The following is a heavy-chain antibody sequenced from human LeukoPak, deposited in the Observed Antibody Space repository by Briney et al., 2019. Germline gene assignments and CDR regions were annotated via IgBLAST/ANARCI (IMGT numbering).Heavy chain of an antibody. CDR3: AREDIVVVVAATRNHDAFDI. J-gene: IGHJ3*02. Sequence: SETLSLTCAVYGGSFSGCYWSWIRQPPGKGLEWIGEINHSGSTNYNPSLKSRVTISVDTSKNQFSLKLSSVTAADTAVYYCAREDIVVVVAATRNHDAFDIWGQGTMVTVSS. CDR1: GGSFSGCY. D-gene: IGHD2-15*01. V-gene: IGHV4-34*01. CDR2: INHSGST.